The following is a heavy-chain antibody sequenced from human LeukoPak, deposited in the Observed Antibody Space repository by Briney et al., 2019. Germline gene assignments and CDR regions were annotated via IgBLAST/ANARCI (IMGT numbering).Heavy chain of an antibody. D-gene: IGHD3/OR15-3a*01. CDR2: INHSGSA. J-gene: IGHJ5*02. V-gene: IGHV4-34*01. CDR3: ARASPLGLNWFDP. Sequence: SETLSLTCAVYGGSFSGYYWSWVRQPPGKGLEWIGEINHSGSANYNPSLKSRVTISVDTSKNQFSLKLSSVTAADTAVYYCARASPLGLNWFDPWGQGTLVTVSS. CDR1: GGSFSGYY.